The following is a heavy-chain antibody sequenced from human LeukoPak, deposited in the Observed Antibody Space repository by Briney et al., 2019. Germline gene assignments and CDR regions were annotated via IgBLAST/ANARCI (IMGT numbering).Heavy chain of an antibody. CDR2: IFTSGWT. D-gene: IGHD2-21*01. Sequence: PSETLSLTCTVSGGSISSYYWSWVRQSPGKGLEWVGYIFTSGWTDYNPSLKSRVTMSVDTSKNQLSMELRFLTAADTAVYYCATSHDVKTAPYDLWGQGTLVTVSS. V-gene: IGHV4-4*09. CDR1: GGSISSYY. J-gene: IGHJ5*02. CDR3: ATSHDVKTAPYDL.